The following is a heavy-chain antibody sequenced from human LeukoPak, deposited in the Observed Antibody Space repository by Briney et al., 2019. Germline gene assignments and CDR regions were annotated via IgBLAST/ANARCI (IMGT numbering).Heavy chain of an antibody. Sequence: SQTLSLTCAISGDSVSSNSVTWNWIRQSPSRGLEWLGRTDYRSTWYNDYAVSVRGRITVNPDTSKNQFSLHLNSVTPEDTAVYYCARRLTQYDCFDPWGQGILVTVSS. CDR3: ARRLTQYDCFDP. D-gene: IGHD2-2*01. J-gene: IGHJ5*02. V-gene: IGHV6-1*01. CDR2: TDYRSTWYN. CDR1: GDSVSSNSVT.